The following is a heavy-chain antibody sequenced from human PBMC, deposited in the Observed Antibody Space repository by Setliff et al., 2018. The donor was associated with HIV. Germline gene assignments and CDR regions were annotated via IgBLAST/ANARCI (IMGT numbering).Heavy chain of an antibody. V-gene: IGHV4-39*07. CDR1: GGSISSSSYY. CDR2: IYYSGST. D-gene: IGHD3-10*01. Sequence: KPSETLSLTCTVSGGSISSSSYYWGWIRQPPGKGLEWIGSIYYSGSTYYNPSLKSRVTISVDTSKNQFSLKLSSVTAADTAVYYCARDNVLLWFGELSDYYGMDVWGQGTTVTVSS. CDR3: ARDNVLLWFGELSDYYGMDV. J-gene: IGHJ6*02.